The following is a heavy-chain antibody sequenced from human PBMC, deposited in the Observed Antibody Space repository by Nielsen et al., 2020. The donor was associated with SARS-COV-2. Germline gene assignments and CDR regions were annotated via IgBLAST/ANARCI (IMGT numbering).Heavy chain of an antibody. D-gene: IGHD2-15*01. CDR1: GFTFTSSA. J-gene: IGHJ6*02. CDR2: IRASDGTT. CDR3: APHNGVVVVVSLGPIRRGTDA. Sequence: GESLKISCAAFGFTFTSSAMMWVRQAPGTGPELVSFIRASDGTTNYADSVKGRFTISRDNSKTTVYLQMNSLRAADTAVYDCAPHNGVVVVVSLGPIRRGTDAWGQGTTVSVSS. V-gene: IGHV3-23*01.